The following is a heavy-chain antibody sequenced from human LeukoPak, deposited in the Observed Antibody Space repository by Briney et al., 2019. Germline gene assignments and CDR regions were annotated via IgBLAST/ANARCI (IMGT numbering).Heavy chain of an antibody. CDR3: ARDHALLWFGELYPLYY. V-gene: IGHV3-30*02. CDR1: GFTFSSYG. Sequence: GGSLRLSCAASGFTFSSYGMHWVRQAPGKGLEWVAFIRYDGSNKYYADSVKGRFTISRDNSKNTLYLQMNSLRAEDTAVYYCARDHALLWFGELYPLYYWGQGTLVTVSS. CDR2: IRYDGSNK. D-gene: IGHD3-10*01. J-gene: IGHJ4*02.